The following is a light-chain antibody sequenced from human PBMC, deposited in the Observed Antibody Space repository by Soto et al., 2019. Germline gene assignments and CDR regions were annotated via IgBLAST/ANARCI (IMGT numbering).Light chain of an antibody. CDR2: GAS. CDR3: QQYNNWPPWT. Sequence: EIVMTQSPATLSVSPGERATLSCRASQSVSSNLARYQQKPGQAPSLLIYGASTRATDIPARFSGSGSGTEFTLTISSLQSEDFAVYYCQQYNNWPPWTFGQGTKVEIK. J-gene: IGKJ1*01. V-gene: IGKV3-15*01. CDR1: QSVSSN.